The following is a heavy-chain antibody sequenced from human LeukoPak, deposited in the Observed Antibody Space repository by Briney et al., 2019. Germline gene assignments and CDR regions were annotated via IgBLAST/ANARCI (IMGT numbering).Heavy chain of an antibody. CDR3: AHGKGRWLHLIY. CDR1: GYTLTELS. V-gene: IGHV1-24*01. J-gene: IGHJ4*02. D-gene: IGHD5-24*01. Sequence: ASVKVSCKVSGYTLTELSMHWVRQAPGKGLEWMGGFDPEDGETIYAQKFQGRVTMTEDTSTDTAHMELSSLRSEDTAVYYCAHGKGRWLHLIYWGQGTLVTVSS. CDR2: FDPEDGET.